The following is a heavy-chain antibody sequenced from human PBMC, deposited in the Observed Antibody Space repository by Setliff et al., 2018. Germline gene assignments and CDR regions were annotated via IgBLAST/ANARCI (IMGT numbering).Heavy chain of an antibody. J-gene: IGHJ4*02. CDR1: GGSFSGYY. CDR3: ARGSGSFPFDY. D-gene: IGHD1-26*01. V-gene: IGHV4-34*01. CDR2: INYSRVV. Sequence: SDLLSLSCGVSGGSFSGYYWSWIRQSPGGGLEWIGEINYSRVVNYKPSLKSRVSISLDTSKNQFSLRLTSLTAADTAVYYCARGSGSFPFDYWGLGTLVTVSS.